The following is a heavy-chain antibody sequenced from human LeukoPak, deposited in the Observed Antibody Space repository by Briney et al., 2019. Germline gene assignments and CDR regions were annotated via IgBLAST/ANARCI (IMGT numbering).Heavy chain of an antibody. V-gene: IGHV1-58*02. CDR3: AASALLWFGESSAFDI. CDR2: IVVGSGNT. D-gene: IGHD3-10*01. J-gene: IGHJ3*02. CDR1: GFTFTSSA. Sequence: SVKVSCKASGFTFTSSAMQWVRQARGQRLEWIGWIVVGSGNTNYAQKFQERVTITGDMSTSTAYMELSSLRSEDTAVYYCAASALLWFGESSAFDIWGQGTMVTVSS.